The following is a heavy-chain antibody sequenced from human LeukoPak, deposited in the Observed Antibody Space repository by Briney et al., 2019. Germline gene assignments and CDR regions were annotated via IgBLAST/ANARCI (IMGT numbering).Heavy chain of an antibody. CDR3: ARLPRRLLSESYCFDP. J-gene: IGHJ5*02. Sequence: ASVKVSCKASGYTFTNYGISWVRQAPGQGLGWIGWISTYNGYTNYAQKLQGRVTMTTDTSTRTAYMELRSLRSDDTAVYYCARLPRRLLSESYCFDPWGQGTLVTVSS. D-gene: IGHD3-10*01. CDR2: ISTYNGYT. V-gene: IGHV1-18*01. CDR1: GYTFTNYG.